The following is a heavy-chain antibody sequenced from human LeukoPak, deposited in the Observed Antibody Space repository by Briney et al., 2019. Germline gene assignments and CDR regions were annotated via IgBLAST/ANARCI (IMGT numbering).Heavy chain of an antibody. CDR2: IIPIIGRA. CDR1: GVTFSSYA. J-gene: IGHJ6*02. CDR3: ARVNVTEPDIAAAGTSYYYYGMDV. D-gene: IGHD6-13*01. Sequence: ASVKVSCKASGVTFSSYAISWVRQAPGQGLEWMGGIIPIIGRANSAQKFQGRVTITADESTSTAYMELSSLTSGDTAVYYCARVNVTEPDIAAAGTSYYYYGMDVWGQGTTVTVSS. V-gene: IGHV1-69*13.